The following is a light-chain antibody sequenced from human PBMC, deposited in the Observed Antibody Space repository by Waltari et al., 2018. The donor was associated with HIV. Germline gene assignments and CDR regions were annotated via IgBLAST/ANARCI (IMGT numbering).Light chain of an antibody. CDR1: NIGAIS. Sequence: SYVLTPPPSVSVAPGQTASIACGGDNIGAISVHWYQQKPGQAPLVVIYYDNERPPGIPERFSGSNSGNTATLTITRVEAGDEADYHCQVWDSITNHPIFGGGTKLTVL. J-gene: IGLJ2*01. V-gene: IGLV3-21*01. CDR3: QVWDSITNHPI. CDR2: YDN.